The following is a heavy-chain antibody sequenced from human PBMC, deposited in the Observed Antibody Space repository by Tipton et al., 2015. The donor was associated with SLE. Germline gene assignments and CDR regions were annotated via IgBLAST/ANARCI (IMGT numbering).Heavy chain of an antibody. J-gene: IGHJ3*02. CDR2: INYSGST. V-gene: IGHV4-31*03. D-gene: IGHD3-3*01. CDR1: GVSITTGAY. CDR3: ARGGSKHYDFWGRQMGPHAFDI. Sequence: TLSLTCTVSGVSITTGAYWTWIRQHPGKGLEWIGYINYSGSTHYNPSLNSRGTISVDTSKNHFSLVLSSVSAADTAVYYCARGGSKHYDFWGRQMGPHAFDIWGQETKVTVSS.